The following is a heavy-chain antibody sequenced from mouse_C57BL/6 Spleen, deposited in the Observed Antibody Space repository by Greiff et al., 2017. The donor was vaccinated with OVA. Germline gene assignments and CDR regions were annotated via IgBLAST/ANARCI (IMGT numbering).Heavy chain of an antibody. Sequence: VQLKQSGPELVKPGASVKMSCKASGYTFTDYNIHWVKQSHGKSLEWIGYINPNNGGTSYNQKFKGKATLTVNKSSSTAYMELRSLTSEDSAVYYCARHYYGSSPWFAYWGQGTLVTVSA. J-gene: IGHJ3*01. CDR3: ARHYYGSSPWFAY. D-gene: IGHD1-1*01. CDR1: GYTFTDYN. V-gene: IGHV1-22*01. CDR2: INPNNGGT.